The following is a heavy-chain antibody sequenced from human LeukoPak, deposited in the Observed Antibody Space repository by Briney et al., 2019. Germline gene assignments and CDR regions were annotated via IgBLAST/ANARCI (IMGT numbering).Heavy chain of an antibody. CDR3: AKVDDILTGYYPNYYYYYMDV. V-gene: IGHV3-23*01. J-gene: IGHJ6*03. D-gene: IGHD3-9*01. CDR2: ISPSGDIL. CDR1: GFSFSNYA. Sequence: PGGSLRLSCAASGFSFSNYAIHWVRQAPGKGLEWVSGISPSGDILYYADSVKGRFTISRDNSKNTLYLQMNSLRAEDTAVYYCAKVDDILTGYYPNYYYYYMDVWGKGTTVTISS.